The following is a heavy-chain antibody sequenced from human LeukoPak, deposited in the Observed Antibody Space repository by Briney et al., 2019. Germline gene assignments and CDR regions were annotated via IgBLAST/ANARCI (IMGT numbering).Heavy chain of an antibody. D-gene: IGHD6-6*01. V-gene: IGHV3-7*01. J-gene: IGHJ4*02. Sequence: GGSLRLSCAASGFTFRNYWMSWVRQAPGTGLEWVANIKQDGSDRNYVTSVGGRFTISRDNAESSLYLQMNSLRAEDTAVYYCARGIAARRWGQGTLVTVSS. CDR2: IKQDGSDR. CDR1: GFTFRNYW. CDR3: ARGIAARR.